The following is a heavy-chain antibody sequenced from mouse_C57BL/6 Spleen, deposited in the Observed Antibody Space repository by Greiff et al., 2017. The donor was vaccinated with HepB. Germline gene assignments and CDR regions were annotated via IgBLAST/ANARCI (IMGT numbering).Heavy chain of an antibody. J-gene: IGHJ3*01. V-gene: IGHV2-2*01. D-gene: IGHD2-4*01. CDR3: ARSPAYYDSSWFAY. CDR1: GFSLTSYG. CDR2: IWSGGST. Sequence: VMLVESGPGLVQPSQSLSITCTVSGFSLTSYGVHWVRQSPGKGLEWLGVIWSGGSTDYNAAFISRLSISKDNSKSQVFFKMNSLQADDTAIYYCARSPAYYDSSWFAYWGQGTLVTVSA.